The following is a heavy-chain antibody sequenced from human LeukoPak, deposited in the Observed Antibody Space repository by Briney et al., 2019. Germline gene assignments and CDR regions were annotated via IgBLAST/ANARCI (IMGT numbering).Heavy chain of an antibody. V-gene: IGHV3-53*01. D-gene: IGHD6-19*01. CDR1: GFTFSAYH. J-gene: IGHJ4*02. Sequence: GGSLRLSCAASGFTFSAYHINWVRQAPGKGLEWVSVIYSGGSTYYADSVKGRFTISRDNSKNTLYLQMNSLRAEDTAVYYCARVSRGWSFDYRGQGTLVTVSS. CDR2: IYSGGST. CDR3: ARVSRGWSFDY.